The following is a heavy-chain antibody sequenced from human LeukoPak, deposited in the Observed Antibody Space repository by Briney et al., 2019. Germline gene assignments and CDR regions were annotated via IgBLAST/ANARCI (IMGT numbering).Heavy chain of an antibody. CDR1: GFTFSSFN. CDR3: ARDGDGYNFVGGAFDI. J-gene: IGHJ3*02. CDR2: MSSSSTYI. V-gene: IGHV3-21*01. Sequence: GGSLRLSCAASGFTFSSFNMNWVRQAPGKGLEWVSSMSSSSTYIYYADSMKGRFTIFRDNAKNSLYLQMTSLRAEDTAVYYCARDGDGYNFVGGAFDIWGQGTMVTVSS. D-gene: IGHD5-24*01.